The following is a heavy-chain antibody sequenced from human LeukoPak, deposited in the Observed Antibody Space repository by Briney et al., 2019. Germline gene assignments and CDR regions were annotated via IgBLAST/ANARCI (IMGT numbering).Heavy chain of an antibody. J-gene: IGHJ4*02. Sequence: GGSLRLSRAASGFTFSTYWMHWVRQAPGQGLVWVSRISTDGTSTAYADSVKGRFTISRDNAKNTLYLQMNSPRAEDTAVYYCARDARGSYYGGYLDYWGQGTLVTASS. D-gene: IGHD1-26*01. CDR1: GFTFSTYW. CDR3: ARDARGSYYGGYLDY. CDR2: ISTDGTST. V-gene: IGHV3-74*01.